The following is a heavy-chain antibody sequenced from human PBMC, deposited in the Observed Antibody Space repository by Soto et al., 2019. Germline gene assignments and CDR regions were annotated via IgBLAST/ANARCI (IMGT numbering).Heavy chain of an antibody. CDR2: ISFSSTTI. J-gene: IGHJ5*02. CDR3: ARDNGMAGSFDP. Sequence: QLVESGAGLVQPGGSLRLSCAASGFAFSTYSMNWVRQAPGKGLEWVSYISFSSTTIFYADSVRGRFTISRDNAKNSLYLQMNTLRDEDTAVYYCARDNGMAGSFDPWGQGTLVTVSS. CDR1: GFAFSTYS. D-gene: IGHD2-8*01. V-gene: IGHV3-48*02.